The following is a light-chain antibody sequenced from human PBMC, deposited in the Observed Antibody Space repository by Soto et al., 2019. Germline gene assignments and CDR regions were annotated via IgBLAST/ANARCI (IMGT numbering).Light chain of an antibody. V-gene: IGKV3-20*01. J-gene: IGKJ4*01. CDR3: QQYGSSPGLT. CDR1: QSVTSSY. CDR2: GAS. Sequence: EIVLTQSPGTLSLSPVEIATLSCRASQSVTSSYLAWYQQKPGQAPRLLIYGASSRATGIPDRFSGSGSGTDFTLTISRLEPEDFAVYYCQQYGSSPGLTFGGGTKGDIK.